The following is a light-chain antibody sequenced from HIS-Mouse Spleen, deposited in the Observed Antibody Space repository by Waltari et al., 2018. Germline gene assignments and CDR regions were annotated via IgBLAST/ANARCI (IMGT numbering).Light chain of an antibody. J-gene: IGLJ3*02. CDR1: SRDVGGYNY. V-gene: IGLV2-11*01. Sequence: QSALTQPRSVSGSPGQSVTISCTGTSRDVGGYNYVTWYQQHPGKAPKLMIYDVRKRPSWVPDRFSGSKSGNTASLTISGLQAEDEADYYCCSYAGSYTWVFGGGTKLTVL. CDR2: DVR. CDR3: CSYAGSYTWV.